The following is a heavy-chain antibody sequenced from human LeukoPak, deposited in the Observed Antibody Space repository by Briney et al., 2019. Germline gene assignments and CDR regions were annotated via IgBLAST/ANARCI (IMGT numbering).Heavy chain of an antibody. Sequence: PSETLSLTCAVYGGSFSGYYWIWIRQPPGKGLEWIGEINHSGSTNYNPSLKSRVTISVDTSKNQFSLKLSSVTAADTAVYYCAREYIVVVPAAKRTRLYNWFDPWGQGTLVTVSS. CDR1: GGSFSGYY. CDR3: AREYIVVVPAAKRTRLYNWFDP. J-gene: IGHJ5*02. D-gene: IGHD2-2*01. CDR2: INHSGST. V-gene: IGHV4-34*01.